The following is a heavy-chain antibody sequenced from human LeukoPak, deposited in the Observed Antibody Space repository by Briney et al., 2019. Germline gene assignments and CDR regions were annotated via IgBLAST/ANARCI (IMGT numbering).Heavy chain of an antibody. V-gene: IGHV4-4*07. CDR3: ARDGLYSNGYSYFDF. J-gene: IGHJ4*02. CDR1: GVSISTYH. CDR2: IHSSGST. Sequence: PSETLSLTCTVSGVSISTYHWSWIRQPAGKGLEWIGCIHSSGSTNYDPSLKSRVTMSIDTSKNQFSLKVTSVTAADTAVYYCARDGLYSNGYSYFDFWGQGTLVTVSS. D-gene: IGHD5-18*01.